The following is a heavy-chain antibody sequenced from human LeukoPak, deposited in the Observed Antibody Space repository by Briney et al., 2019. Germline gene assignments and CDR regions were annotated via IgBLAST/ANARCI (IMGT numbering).Heavy chain of an antibody. CDR2: INPNSGGT. Sequence: GASVKVSCKASGYTFTGYYMHWVRQAPGQGLEWIGWINPNSGGTNYAQKFQGRVTMTRDTSISTAYMELSRLRSDDTAVYYCAREVVVVPAAMLGAGYWGQGTLVTVSS. CDR1: GYTFTGYY. J-gene: IGHJ4*02. V-gene: IGHV1-2*02. CDR3: AREVVVVPAAMLGAGY. D-gene: IGHD2-2*01.